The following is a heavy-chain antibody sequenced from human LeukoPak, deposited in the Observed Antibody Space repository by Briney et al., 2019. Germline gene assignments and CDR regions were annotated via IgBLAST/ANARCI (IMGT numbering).Heavy chain of an antibody. CDR2: IYYSGST. D-gene: IGHD3-9*01. CDR1: GGSISSYY. CDR3: ARHNYDILTGYYPMAFDI. Sequence: PSETLSLTCTVSGGSISSYYWSWIRQPPGKGLEWLGYIYYSGSTNYNPHLKSRVTISVDTSKNQFSLKLSSVTAADTAVYYCARHNYDILTGYYPMAFDIWGQGTMVTVSS. J-gene: IGHJ3*02. V-gene: IGHV4-59*08.